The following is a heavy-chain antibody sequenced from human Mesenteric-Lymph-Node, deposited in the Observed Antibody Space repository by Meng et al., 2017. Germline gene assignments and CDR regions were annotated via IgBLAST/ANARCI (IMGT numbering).Heavy chain of an antibody. Sequence: ASVKVSCKASGYTFTGYYIHWVRQAPGLGLQWMGWINPNGGGTNYAQRFQGSVAITRDTSISTVYMELGRLRSDDTAIYYCAFGYENGLGIYAFDIWGQGTMVTVSS. V-gene: IGHV1-2*02. D-gene: IGHD3-10*01. CDR1: GYTFTGYY. J-gene: IGHJ3*02. CDR3: AFGYENGLGIYAFDI. CDR2: INPNGGGT.